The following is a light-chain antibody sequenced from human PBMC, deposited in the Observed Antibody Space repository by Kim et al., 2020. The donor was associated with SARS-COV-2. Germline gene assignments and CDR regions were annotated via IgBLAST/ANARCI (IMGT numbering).Light chain of an antibody. CDR3: QQFDSSPLT. CDR1: QSVSRND. CDR2: GAP. J-gene: IGKJ4*01. V-gene: IGKV3-20*01. Sequence: SPRERAHLACRANQSVSRNDLAWDQQKPGQAAKLLIYGAPSRAAGVPDRFSASGSGTDFTLTISRLEPEDFAVYYCQQFDSSPLTFGGGTKVDIK.